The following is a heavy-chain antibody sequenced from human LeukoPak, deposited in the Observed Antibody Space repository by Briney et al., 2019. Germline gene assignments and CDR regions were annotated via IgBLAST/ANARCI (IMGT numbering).Heavy chain of an antibody. CDR2: ISGTGGTT. V-gene: IGHV3-23*01. J-gene: IGHJ4*02. Sequence: GGSLRLSCAASGFTFSTYAMTWVRQAPGKGLEWVSLISGTGGTTYYADSVKGRFTISRDNSKNTLYLQMNSLRAEDTAVYYCAKDKLSGSGSYSDYWGQGTLVTVSS. CDR1: GFTFSTYA. CDR3: AKDKLSGSGSYSDY. D-gene: IGHD3-10*01.